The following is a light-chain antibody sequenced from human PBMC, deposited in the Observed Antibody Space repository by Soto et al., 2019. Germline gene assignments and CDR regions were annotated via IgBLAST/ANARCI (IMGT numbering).Light chain of an antibody. Sequence: QSALTQPASVSGSPGQSITISCTGTSSDVGGYNYVSWYQQHPGKAPKLMIYDVSNRPSGVSNRFSGSKSGNTASLTISGLQAEDEADYYCSSYTSSGTLYAFGTGTKLTVL. CDR3: SSYTSSGTLYA. CDR2: DVS. V-gene: IGLV2-14*01. J-gene: IGLJ1*01. CDR1: SSDVGGYNY.